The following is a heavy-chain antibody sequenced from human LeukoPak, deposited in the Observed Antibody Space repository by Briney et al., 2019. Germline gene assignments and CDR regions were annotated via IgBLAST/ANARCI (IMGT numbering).Heavy chain of an antibody. CDR1: GYTFTSYG. J-gene: IGHJ5*02. CDR3: ARDPAREQQLVGWFDP. CDR2: ISAYNGNT. V-gene: IGHV1-18*04. Sequence: ASVKVSCKASGYTFTSYGISWVRQAPGQGLEWMGWISAYNGNTNYAQKLQGRVTMTTDTSTSTAYMELRSLRSDDTAVYHCARDPAREQQLVGWFDPWGQGTLVTVSS. D-gene: IGHD6-13*01.